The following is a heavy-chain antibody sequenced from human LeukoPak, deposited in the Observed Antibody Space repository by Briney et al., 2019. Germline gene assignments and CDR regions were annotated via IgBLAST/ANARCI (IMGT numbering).Heavy chain of an antibody. V-gene: IGHV4-59*01. CDR2: IYYSGST. D-gene: IGHD3-10*01. CDR1: GGSISSYY. J-gene: IGHJ6*03. Sequence: SETLSLTCTVSGGSISSYYWSWIRQPPGKGLEWIGYIYYSGSTNYNPSLKSRVTISVDTSKNQFSLKLSSVTAADTAVYYCARGPRLLWFGGYYYMDVWGKGTTVTVSS. CDR3: ARGPRLLWFGGYYYMDV.